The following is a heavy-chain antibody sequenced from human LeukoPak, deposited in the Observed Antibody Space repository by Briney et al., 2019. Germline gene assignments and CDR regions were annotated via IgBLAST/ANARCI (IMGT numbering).Heavy chain of an antibody. CDR3: TRLSFESGADY. CDR1: GFTFSGSA. Sequence: GGSLRLSCAASGFTFSGSAMHWVRQASGKGLEWVGRIRNKANGYATGYAASVKGRFAISRDDSKNTAYLQMNSLKTEDTAVYYCTRLSFESGADYWGQGTLVTVSS. J-gene: IGHJ4*02. D-gene: IGHD3-3*01. V-gene: IGHV3-73*01. CDR2: IRNKANGYAT.